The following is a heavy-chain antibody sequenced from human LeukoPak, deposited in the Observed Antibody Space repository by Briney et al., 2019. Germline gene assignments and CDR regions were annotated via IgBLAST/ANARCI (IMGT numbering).Heavy chain of an antibody. V-gene: IGHV3-20*04. CDR2: INWNGGST. D-gene: IGHD1-1*01. CDR1: GFIFDDYG. Sequence: RSGGSLRLSCAASGFIFDDYGMSWVRQAPGKGLEWVSGINWNGGSTGYADSVKGLFTISRDNAKNSLYLQMNSLRAEDTALYYCARSSHNNYWYFDYWGQGTLVTVSS. CDR3: ARSSHNNYWYFDY. J-gene: IGHJ4*02.